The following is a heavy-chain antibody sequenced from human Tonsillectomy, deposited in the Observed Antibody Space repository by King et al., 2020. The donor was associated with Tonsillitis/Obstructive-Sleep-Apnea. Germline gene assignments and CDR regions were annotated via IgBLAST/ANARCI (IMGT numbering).Heavy chain of an antibody. Sequence: VQLVESGGGLVQPGGSLRLSCAASGFTFSDHYMDWVRQAPGKGLEWVGRITNKANSYTTEYAASLKGRFTISRDDSKNSVYLQMNSLKTEDTAVYYCARGAAAGTLEGTGARDVGGKGTTVTVPS. D-gene: IGHD6-13*01. CDR1: GFTFSDHY. CDR2: ITNKANSYTT. CDR3: ARGAAAGTLEGTGARDV. V-gene: IGHV3-72*01. J-gene: IGHJ6*04.